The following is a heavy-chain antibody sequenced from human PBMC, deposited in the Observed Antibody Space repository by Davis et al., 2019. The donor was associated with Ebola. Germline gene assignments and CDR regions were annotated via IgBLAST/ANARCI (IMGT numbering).Heavy chain of an antibody. Sequence: ASVKVSCKASGYTFTSYDINWVRQATGQGLEWMGWMNPNSGNTGYAQKFQGRVTMTRNTSISTAYMELSSLRSEDTAVYYCATFQGTTMVYYGMDVWGQGTTVTVSS. CDR2: MNPNSGNT. D-gene: IGHD4-23*01. CDR3: ATFQGTTMVYYGMDV. CDR1: GYTFTSYD. V-gene: IGHV1-8*01. J-gene: IGHJ6*02.